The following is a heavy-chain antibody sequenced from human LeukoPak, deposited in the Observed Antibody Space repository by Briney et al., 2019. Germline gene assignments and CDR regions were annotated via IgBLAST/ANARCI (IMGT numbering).Heavy chain of an antibody. CDR3: ARGIQLWPPYYFDY. V-gene: IGHV7-4-1*02. J-gene: IGHJ4*02. CDR1: GYTFTSYA. D-gene: IGHD5-18*01. Sequence: ASVNVSCKASGYTFTSYAMNWVRQAPGQGLEWMGWINTSTGNPTYAQGFTGRFVFSLDTSVSTAYLQISSLKAEDTAVYYCARGIQLWPPYYFDYWGQGTLVTVSS. CDR2: INTSTGNP.